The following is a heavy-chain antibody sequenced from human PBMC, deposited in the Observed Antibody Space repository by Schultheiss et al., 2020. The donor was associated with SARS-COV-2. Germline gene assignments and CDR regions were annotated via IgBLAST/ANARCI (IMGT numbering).Heavy chain of an antibody. CDR2: IIPIFGTA. CDR3: ARSPSGLMTNWFDP. V-gene: IGHV1-69*13. CDR1: GYTFTGYY. D-gene: IGHD3-10*01. Sequence: SVKVSCKASGYTFTGYYMHWVRQAPGQGLEWMGGIIPIFGTANYAQKFQGRVTITADESTSTAYMELSRLRSEDTAVYYCARSPSGLMTNWFDPWGQGTLVTVSS. J-gene: IGHJ5*02.